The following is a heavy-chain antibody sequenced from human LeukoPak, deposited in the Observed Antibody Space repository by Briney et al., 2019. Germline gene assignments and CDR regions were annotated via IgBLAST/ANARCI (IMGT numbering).Heavy chain of an antibody. CDR2: ISSSGSTI. J-gene: IGHJ4*02. CDR1: GFTFSSYE. V-gene: IGHV3-48*03. D-gene: IGHD6-19*01. Sequence: GGSLRLSCAASGFTFSSYEMNWVRQAPGKGLEWVSYISSSGSTIYYADSVKGRFTISRDDAKNSLYLQMNSLRAEDTAAYYCASSGWYVAFGDYFDYWGQGTLVTVSS. CDR3: ASSGWYVAFGDYFDY.